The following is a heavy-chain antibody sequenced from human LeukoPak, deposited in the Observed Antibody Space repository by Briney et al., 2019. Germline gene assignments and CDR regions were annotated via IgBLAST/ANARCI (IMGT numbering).Heavy chain of an antibody. Sequence: SETLSLTCIVSGVSISSYYWSWIRQPPGKGLEYIGYIYYSGGTNYNPSLNSRVTISVDTSKNQFSLKLTSMTAADTAVYYCARRATFGSSGYWYFDLWGRGTLVTVSS. D-gene: IGHD3-16*01. V-gene: IGHV4-59*08. J-gene: IGHJ2*01. CDR1: GVSISSYY. CDR2: IYYSGGT. CDR3: ARRATFGSSGYWYFDL.